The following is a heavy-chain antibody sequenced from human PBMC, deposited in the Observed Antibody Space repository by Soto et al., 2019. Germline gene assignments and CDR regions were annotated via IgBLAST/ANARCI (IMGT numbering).Heavy chain of an antibody. D-gene: IGHD3-3*02. CDR3: AILVPRRQFDY. J-gene: IGHJ4*02. CDR2: IYYSGST. Sequence: PSETLSLTCTVSGGSVTSGSYYWSWIRQPPGKGLEWIGYIYYSGSTIYNPSLKSRLTMSVDTSKNQFSLRLTSATAADTAVYYCAILVPRRQFDYRGLGSLAIVSS. CDR1: GGSVTSGSYY. V-gene: IGHV4-61*01.